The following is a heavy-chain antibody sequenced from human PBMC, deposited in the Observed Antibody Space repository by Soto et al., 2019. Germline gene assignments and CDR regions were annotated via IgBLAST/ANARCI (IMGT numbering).Heavy chain of an antibody. Sequence: GASVKVSCKASGYTFTSYGISWVPQAPGQGLEWMGWISAYNGNTNYAQKLQGRVTMTTDTSTSTAYMELRSLRSDDTAVYYCARVSTMVRGVIIGNYYMDVWGKGTTVTVSS. CDR1: GYTFTSYG. CDR3: ARVSTMVRGVIIGNYYMDV. V-gene: IGHV1-18*01. D-gene: IGHD3-10*01. J-gene: IGHJ6*03. CDR2: ISAYNGNT.